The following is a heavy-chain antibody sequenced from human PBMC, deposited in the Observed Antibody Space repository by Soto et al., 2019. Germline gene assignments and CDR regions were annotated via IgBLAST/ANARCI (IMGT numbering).Heavy chain of an antibody. J-gene: IGHJ6*02. CDR3: ARDLGAYSSPYYYGMDV. CDR2: IYSGGST. CDR1: GFTVSNNY. D-gene: IGHD4-4*01. Sequence: PGGSLRLSCAASGFTVSNNYMNWVRQAPGKGLEWVSVIYSGGSTYYADAVNGRFTISRDNSKNTLYLQMNSLRVEDTAVYYCARDLGAYSSPYYYGMDVWGQGTTVTVS. V-gene: IGHV3-53*01.